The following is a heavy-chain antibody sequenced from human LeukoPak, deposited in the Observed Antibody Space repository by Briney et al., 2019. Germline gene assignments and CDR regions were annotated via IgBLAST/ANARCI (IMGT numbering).Heavy chain of an antibody. CDR2: IFYSGST. J-gene: IGHJ3*02. Sequence: SETLSLTCTVSGGSISTSSYYWGWVRQPPGKGLEWIGNIFYSGSTYYNPSLKSRVTISVDTSKNHFSLKLSSVTAADTAMYSCARGNSYGPHDAFDIWGQGTMVTISS. V-gene: IGHV4-39*07. CDR1: GGSISTSSYY. CDR3: ARGNSYGPHDAFDI. D-gene: IGHD3-16*01.